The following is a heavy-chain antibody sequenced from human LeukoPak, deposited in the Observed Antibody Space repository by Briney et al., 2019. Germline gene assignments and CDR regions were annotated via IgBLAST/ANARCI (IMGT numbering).Heavy chain of an antibody. D-gene: IGHD6-13*01. CDR2: ISAYNGNT. V-gene: IGHV1-18*01. Sequence: AAVKVSCKASGYTFTSYGISWVRQAPGQGLEWMGWISAYNGNTNYAQKLQGRVTMTTDTSTSTAYMELRSLRSDDTAVYYCARVGLAAAAWDNAFDIWGQGTMVTVSS. CDR1: GYTFTSYG. J-gene: IGHJ3*02. CDR3: ARVGLAAAAWDNAFDI.